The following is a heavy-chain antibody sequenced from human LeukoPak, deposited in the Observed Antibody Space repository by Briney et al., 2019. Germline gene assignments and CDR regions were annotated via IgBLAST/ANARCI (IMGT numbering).Heavy chain of an antibody. CDR3: ARDSLVGENWFDP. CDR1: GFTFSSYS. D-gene: IGHD1-26*01. CDR2: ISSSSSYI. J-gene: IGHJ5*02. Sequence: GGSLRLSCAASGFTFSSYSMNWVRQAPGKGLEWVSSISSSSSYIYYADSVKGRFTISRDNARNSLYLQMNSLRAEDTAVYYCARDSLVGENWFDPWGQGTLVTVSS. V-gene: IGHV3-21*01.